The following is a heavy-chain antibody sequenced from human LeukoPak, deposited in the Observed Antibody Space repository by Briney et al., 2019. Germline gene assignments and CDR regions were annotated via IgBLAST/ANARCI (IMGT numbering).Heavy chain of an antibody. Sequence: GGSLRLSCAASGFTFSSYSMNWVRQAPGKGLEWVSYISGSSSTIYYADSVKGRFTISRDNAKNSLYLQMNSLRAEDTAVYYCARDSRLYGSGSYGFGYWGQGTLVTVSS. CDR2: ISGSSSTI. V-gene: IGHV3-48*04. CDR3: ARDSRLYGSGSYGFGY. CDR1: GFTFSSYS. D-gene: IGHD3-10*01. J-gene: IGHJ4*02.